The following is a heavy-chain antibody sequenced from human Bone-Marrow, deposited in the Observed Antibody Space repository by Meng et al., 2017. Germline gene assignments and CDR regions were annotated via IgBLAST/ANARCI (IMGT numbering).Heavy chain of an antibody. CDR1: GYSISSGYY. Sequence: SETLSLTCTVSGYSISSGYYWGWIRQPPGKGLEWIGSIYYSGSTYYNPSLKSRVTISVDTSKNQFSLKLSSVTAADAAVYYCARDWRYSSGWYDYWGQGTLVTVSS. CDR3: ARDWRYSSGWYDY. D-gene: IGHD6-19*01. CDR2: IYYSGST. J-gene: IGHJ4*02. V-gene: IGHV4-38-2*02.